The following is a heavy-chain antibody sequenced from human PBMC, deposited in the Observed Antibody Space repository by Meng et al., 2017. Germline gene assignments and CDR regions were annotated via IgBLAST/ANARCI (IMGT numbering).Heavy chain of an antibody. D-gene: IGHD6-6*01. V-gene: IGHV1-2*06. CDR2: INPNSSGT. CDR3: ARGQLANDY. Sequence: QRVSAGVQQKKPGATVKVSCTASGYTFTGYYMHWVRQAPGQGLEWMRRINPNSSGTNYAQKFQGRVTMTRDTSISTAYMELSRLRSDDTAVYYCARGQLANDYWGQGTLVTVSS. J-gene: IGHJ4*02. CDR1: GYTFTGYY.